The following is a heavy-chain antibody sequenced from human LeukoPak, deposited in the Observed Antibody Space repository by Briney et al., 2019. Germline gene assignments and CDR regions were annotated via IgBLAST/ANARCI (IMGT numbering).Heavy chain of an antibody. Sequence: TLSLTCTVSGGSISSGSYYWSWIRQPAGKGLEWIGRIYTSGSTNYNPSLKSRVTISVDTSKNQFSLKLSSVTAADTAVYYCARGLIGGGYYPYFDYWGQGTLVTVSS. CDR2: IYTSGST. CDR3: ARGLIGGGYYPYFDY. CDR1: GGSISSGSYY. V-gene: IGHV4-61*02. D-gene: IGHD3-3*01. J-gene: IGHJ4*02.